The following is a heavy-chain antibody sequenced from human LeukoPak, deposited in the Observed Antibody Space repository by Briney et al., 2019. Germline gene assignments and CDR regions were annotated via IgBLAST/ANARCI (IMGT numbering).Heavy chain of an antibody. CDR1: GGSFSGYY. D-gene: IGHD1-14*01. CDR2: INHSGST. CDR3: ARLAPRYWSGSQCDY. V-gene: IGHV4-34*01. J-gene: IGHJ4*02. Sequence: SGTLSLTCAVFGGSFSGYYWSWIRQPPGKGLEWIGEINHSGSTNYNPSLKSRVTISVDTSKNQFSLKLSSVTAADTAVYYCARLAPRYWSGSQCDYWGQGTLVTVSS.